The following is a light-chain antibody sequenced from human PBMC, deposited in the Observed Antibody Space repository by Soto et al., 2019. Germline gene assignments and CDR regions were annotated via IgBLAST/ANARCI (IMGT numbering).Light chain of an antibody. Sequence: DLQMTQSPSSLSTSVGDRVTITCRASQGISNYLASYQQKPGKVPKLLIYAASTLQSGVPSRFSGSGSGTDFTLTISSLQPEDVATYYCQKYNSAPWTFGQGTKVEIK. CDR2: AAS. J-gene: IGKJ1*01. CDR3: QKYNSAPWT. V-gene: IGKV1-27*01. CDR1: QGISNY.